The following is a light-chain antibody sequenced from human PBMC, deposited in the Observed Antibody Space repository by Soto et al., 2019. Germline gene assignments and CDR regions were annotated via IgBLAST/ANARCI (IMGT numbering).Light chain of an antibody. J-gene: IGKJ5*01. CDR2: GAS. Sequence: EIVMTQSPATLSVSPGERATLSCRASQTILSNLAWYQQKPGQAPRLLIYGASTRATGFPARFSGSGSGTEFTLTISSLQSEDFAVYYCQQYYNWPPRVTFGQGTRLEIK. CDR3: QQYYNWPPRVT. V-gene: IGKV3-15*01. CDR1: QTILSN.